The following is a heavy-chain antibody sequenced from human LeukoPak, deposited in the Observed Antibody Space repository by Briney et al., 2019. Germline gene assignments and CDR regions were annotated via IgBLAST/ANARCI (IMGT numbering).Heavy chain of an antibody. CDR2: ISWNSGSI. CDR1: GFTFDDYA. D-gene: IGHD6-13*01. V-gene: IGHV3-9*01. Sequence: GGSLRLSCAASGFTFDDYAMHWVRQAPGKGLEWFSGISWNSGSIGYADSVKGRFTISRDNAKNSLYLQMNSLRAEDTALYYCAKDSSSWLISWFDPWGQGTLVTVSS. CDR3: AKDSSSWLISWFDP. J-gene: IGHJ5*02.